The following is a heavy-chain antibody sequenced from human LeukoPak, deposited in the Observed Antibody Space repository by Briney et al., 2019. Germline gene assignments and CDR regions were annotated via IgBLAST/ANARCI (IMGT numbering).Heavy chain of an antibody. CDR3: ARALSSTWYYFDY. V-gene: IGHV7-4-1*02. CDR1: AYTFASYT. CDR2: INTNTGNP. Sequence: ASVKVSCKASAYTFASYTMNWVRQAPGQGLEWMGWINTNTGNPTYAQGFTRRFVFSLDTSVSTAYLQISSLKAEDTAVYYCARALSSTWYYFDYWGQGTLVTVSS. D-gene: IGHD6-13*01. J-gene: IGHJ4*02.